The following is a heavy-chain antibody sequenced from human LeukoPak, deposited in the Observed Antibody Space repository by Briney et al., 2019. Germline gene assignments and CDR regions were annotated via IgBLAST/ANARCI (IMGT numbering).Heavy chain of an antibody. V-gene: IGHV1-2*02. J-gene: IGHJ6*02. D-gene: IGHD6-13*01. CDR1: GYTFTGYY. Sequence: EASVQVSCKASGYTFTGYYMHWVRQAPGQGLEWMGWINPNSGGTNYAQKFQGRVTMTRDTSISTAYMELSRLRSDDTAVYYRARGGSSWYPNYYYYGMDVWGQGTTVTVSS. CDR3: ARGGSSWYPNYYYYGMDV. CDR2: INPNSGGT.